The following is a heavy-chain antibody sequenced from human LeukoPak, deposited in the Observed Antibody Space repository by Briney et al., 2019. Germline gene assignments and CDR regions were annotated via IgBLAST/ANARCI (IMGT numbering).Heavy chain of an antibody. Sequence: GGSLRLSCAASGFTFSSYAMSWVRQAPGKGLEWVSAISAIGGSTYYADSVEVRFTISRDNAKTSLYLQMNSHIAEDTAVYYCARIQLWFPFDYWGQGTLVTVSS. D-gene: IGHD5-18*01. CDR3: ARIQLWFPFDY. V-gene: IGHV3-23*01. CDR2: ISAIGGST. CDR1: GFTFSSYA. J-gene: IGHJ4*02.